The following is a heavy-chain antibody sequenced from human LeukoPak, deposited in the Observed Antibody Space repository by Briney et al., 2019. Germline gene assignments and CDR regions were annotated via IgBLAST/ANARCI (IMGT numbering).Heavy chain of an antibody. CDR2: ISTNGSII. D-gene: IGHD3-3*01. Sequence: GGSLRLSCAASGFTFSDYEMNWVRQAPGKGLEWILHISTNGSIIHYADSVKGRFTISRDNAKNSLYLQMNSLRAEDTAVFYCARDRGGTGDFCSGYYTGYFDYWGQGTLVTVSS. CDR1: GFTFSDYE. V-gene: IGHV3-48*03. J-gene: IGHJ4*02. CDR3: ARDRGGTGDFCSGYYTGYFDY.